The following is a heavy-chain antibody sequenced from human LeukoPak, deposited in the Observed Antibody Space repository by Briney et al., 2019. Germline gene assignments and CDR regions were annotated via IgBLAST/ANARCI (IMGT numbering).Heavy chain of an antibody. V-gene: IGHV3-23*01. Sequence: GGSLRLSCLTSGFTFSTNAMSWVRQAPGKGLEWISGISGSGASTYYADSVTGRFTISRDNSRNTLYLQMNSLRGDDTAVYYCAKDVGKWESLHFFDYWGQGTLVTVSP. CDR3: AKDVGKWESLHFFDY. CDR2: ISGSGAST. CDR1: GFTFSTNA. J-gene: IGHJ4*02. D-gene: IGHD1-26*01.